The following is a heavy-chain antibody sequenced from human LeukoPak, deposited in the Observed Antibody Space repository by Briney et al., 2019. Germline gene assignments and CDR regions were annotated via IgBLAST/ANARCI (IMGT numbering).Heavy chain of an antibody. CDR1: GFTVSSNY. J-gene: IGHJ3*02. V-gene: IGHV3-53*01. Sequence: GGSLRLSCAASGFTVSSNYMSWVRQAPGKGLEWVSVIYSGGSTYYADSVKGRFTISRDNSKNTLYLQVNSLRAEDTAVYYCASSSSVPGAFDIWGQGTMVTVSS. CDR3: ASSSSVPGAFDI. D-gene: IGHD6-6*01. CDR2: IYSGGST.